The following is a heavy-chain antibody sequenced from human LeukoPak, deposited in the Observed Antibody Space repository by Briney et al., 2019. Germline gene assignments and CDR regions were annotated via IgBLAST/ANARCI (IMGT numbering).Heavy chain of an antibody. D-gene: IGHD2-2*01. J-gene: IGHJ4*02. CDR3: ARGLVVVPAAMMY. CDR1: GFTFSSYW. CDR2: INSDGSST. V-gene: IGHV3-74*01. Sequence: GGSLRLSCAASGFTFSSYWMHWVRQAPGKGLVWVSRINSDGSSTSYADSVKGRFTISRDNAKSTLYLQMNSLRAEDTAVYYCARGLVVVPAAMMYWGQGTLVTVSS.